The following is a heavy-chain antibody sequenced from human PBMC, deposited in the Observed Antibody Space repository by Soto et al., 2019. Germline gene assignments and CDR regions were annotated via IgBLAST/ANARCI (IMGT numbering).Heavy chain of an antibody. CDR2: IIPILGIA. Sequence: QVQLVQSGAEVKKPGSSVKVSCKASGGTFSSYTISWVRQAPGQGLEWMGRIIPILGIANYAQKFQGRVTITADKXXSXAXXELSSLRSEDTAVYYCARDIVVVVAATYYYYGMDVWGQGTTVTVSS. CDR1: GGTFSSYT. J-gene: IGHJ6*02. V-gene: IGHV1-69*08. CDR3: ARDIVVVVAATYYYYGMDV. D-gene: IGHD2-15*01.